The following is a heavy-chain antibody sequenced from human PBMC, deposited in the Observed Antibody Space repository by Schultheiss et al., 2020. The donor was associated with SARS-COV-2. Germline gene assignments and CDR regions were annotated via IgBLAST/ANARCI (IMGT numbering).Heavy chain of an antibody. V-gene: IGHV4-34*01. CDR1: GGSFSGYY. Sequence: SQTLSLTCAVYGGSFSGYYWSWIRQPPGKGLEWIGEINHSGSTNYNPSLKSRLTISVDTSKNQFSLKLSSVTAADTAVYYCARDGGEGITIFGVVRHYYYMDVWGKGTTVTVSS. CDR3: ARDGGEGITIFGVVRHYYYMDV. J-gene: IGHJ6*03. CDR2: INHSGST. D-gene: IGHD3-3*01.